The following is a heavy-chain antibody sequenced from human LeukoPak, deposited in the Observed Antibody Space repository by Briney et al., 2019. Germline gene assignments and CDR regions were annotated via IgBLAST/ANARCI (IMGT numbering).Heavy chain of an antibody. J-gene: IGHJ5*02. Sequence: PSQTLSLTCAVSGGSISIGGYSWSWIRQPPGKGLEWIGYIYQSGSTYYNPSLKSRVTISVDRSKNQFSLKLSSVTAADTAVYYCARGGAGYCSGGSCYVNWFDPWGQGTLVTVSS. CDR3: ARGGAGYCSGGSCYVNWFDP. CDR1: GGSISIGGYS. D-gene: IGHD2-15*01. CDR2: IYQSGST. V-gene: IGHV4-30-2*01.